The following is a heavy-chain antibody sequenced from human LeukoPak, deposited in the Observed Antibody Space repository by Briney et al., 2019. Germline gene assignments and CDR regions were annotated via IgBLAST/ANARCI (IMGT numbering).Heavy chain of an antibody. V-gene: IGHV1-46*01. D-gene: IGHD3-22*01. CDR2: INPSGGST. CDR3: AREQSSGYYRVGAFDI. CDR1: GYTFTSYY. J-gene: IGHJ3*02. Sequence: ASVKVSCKASGYTFTSYYMHWVRQAPGQGLEWMGIINPSGGSTSYAQKFQGRVTITTDESTSTAYMELSRLRAEDTAVYYCAREQSSGYYRVGAFDIWGQGTKVTVSS.